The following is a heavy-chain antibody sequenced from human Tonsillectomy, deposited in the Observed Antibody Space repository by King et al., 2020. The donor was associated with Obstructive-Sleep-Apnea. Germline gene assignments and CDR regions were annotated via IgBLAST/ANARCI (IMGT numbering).Heavy chain of an antibody. CDR1: GFTFSSYA. D-gene: IGHD6-19*01. CDR3: AKPPRAYSSGCAPGCY. Sequence: QLVQSWGGLVQPGGSLRLSCAASGFTFSSYAMSWVRQAPGKGLEWVSAISGSGGSTYYADSVKGRFTISRDNSKNTLYLQMNSLRAEDTAVYYCAKPPRAYSSGCAPGCYWGQGNLVTVSS. CDR2: ISGSGGST. J-gene: IGHJ4*02. V-gene: IGHV3-23*04.